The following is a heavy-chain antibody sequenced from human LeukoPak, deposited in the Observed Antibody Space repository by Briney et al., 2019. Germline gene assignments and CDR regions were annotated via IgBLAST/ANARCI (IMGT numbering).Heavy chain of an antibody. J-gene: IGHJ4*02. CDR2: INPNSGGT. D-gene: IGHD3-10*01. CDR1: GYTFTGYY. Sequence: ASVKVSRKASGYTFTGYYMHWVRQAPGQGLEWMGWINPNSGGTNYAQKFQGWVTMTRDTSISTAYMELSRLRSDDTAVYYCARGFYGSGSYYKLDYWGQGTLVTVSS. V-gene: IGHV1-2*04. CDR3: ARGFYGSGSYYKLDY.